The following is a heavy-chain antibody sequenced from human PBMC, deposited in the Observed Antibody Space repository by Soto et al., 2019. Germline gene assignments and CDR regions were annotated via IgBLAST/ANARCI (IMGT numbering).Heavy chain of an antibody. CDR3: PSGTTTSAFSAMDV. CDR1: GFTFSYHA. CDR2: ISYDGDNK. J-gene: IGHJ6*02. D-gene: IGHD1-1*01. Sequence: QVQLVESGGGVVQPGRSLRLSCAASGFTFSYHALNWVRQAPGKGLEWVAVISYDGDNKYIAESVKGRFTISRDNSKNTVSLQMNSLRAEGTAMYFCPSGTTTSAFSAMDVWGQGTTVTVSS. V-gene: IGHV3-30-3*01.